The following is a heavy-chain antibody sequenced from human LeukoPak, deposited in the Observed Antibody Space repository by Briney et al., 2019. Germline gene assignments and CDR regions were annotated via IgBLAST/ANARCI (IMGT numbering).Heavy chain of an antibody. CDR3: ARDLTHYYFDY. V-gene: IGHV1-69*05. CDR2: IIPIFGTA. D-gene: IGHD4-23*01. J-gene: IGHJ4*02. CDR1: GGTFSSYA. Sequence: ASVKVSCKASGGTFSSYAISWVRQAPGQGLEWMGGIIPIFGTANYAQKFQGRIKITTDESTSTAYMELSSLRSEDTAVYYCARDLTHYYFDYWGQGTLVTVSS.